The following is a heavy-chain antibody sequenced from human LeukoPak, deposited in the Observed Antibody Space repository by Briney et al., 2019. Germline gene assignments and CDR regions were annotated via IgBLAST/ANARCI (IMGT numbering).Heavy chain of an antibody. V-gene: IGHV4-59*12. Sequence: SETLSLTCTVSGGSISSYYWSWIRQPPGKGLEWIGYIYYSGSTNYNPSLKSRVTISVDTSKNQFSLKLSSVTAADTAVYYCARKLYDYVWGSYRYPLDYWGQGTLVTVSS. D-gene: IGHD3-16*02. CDR2: IYYSGST. J-gene: IGHJ4*02. CDR3: ARKLYDYVWGSYRYPLDY. CDR1: GGSISSYY.